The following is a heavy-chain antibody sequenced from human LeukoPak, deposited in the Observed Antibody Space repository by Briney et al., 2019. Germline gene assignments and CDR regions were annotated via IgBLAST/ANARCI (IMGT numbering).Heavy chain of an antibody. CDR3: AISTGGSSLDAFDI. CDR2: INHSGST. Sequence: GSLRLSCAASGFTFSSYWMSWVRQPPGKGLEWIGEINHSGSTNYNPSLKSRVTISVDTSKNQFSLKLSSVTAADTAVYYCAISTGGSSLDAFDIWGQGTMVTVSS. V-gene: IGHV4-34*08. CDR1: GFTFSSYW. J-gene: IGHJ3*02. D-gene: IGHD6-13*01.